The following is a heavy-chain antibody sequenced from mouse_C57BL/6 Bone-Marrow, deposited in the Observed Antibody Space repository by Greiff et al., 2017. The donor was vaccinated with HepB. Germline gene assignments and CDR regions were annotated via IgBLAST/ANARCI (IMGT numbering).Heavy chain of an antibody. CDR3: ARGGGFITTNFDY. CDR1: GYSFTDYN. D-gene: IGHD1-1*01. J-gene: IGHJ2*01. CDR2: INPNYGTT. V-gene: IGHV1-39*01. Sequence: VQLQQSGPELVKPGASVKISCKASGYSFTDYNMNWVKQSNGKSLEWIGVINPNYGTTSYNQKFKGKATLTVDQSSSTAYMQLNSLTSDDSAVYDCARGGGFITTNFDYWGQGTTLTVSS.